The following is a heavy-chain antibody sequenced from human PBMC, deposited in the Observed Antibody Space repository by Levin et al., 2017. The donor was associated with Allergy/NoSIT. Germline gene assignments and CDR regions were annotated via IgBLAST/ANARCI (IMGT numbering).Heavy chain of an antibody. CDR1: GYTFSRYW. D-gene: IGHD3-22*01. J-gene: IGHJ5*02. Sequence: GASVKVSCKGSGYTFSRYWIGWVRQMPGKGLEWMGIIYPGDSVTRYSPSFQGQVTISVDKSTSTAYLQWSSLKTSDTAMYYCASIGHCDNSYCDESSWFDPWGQGTRVTVSS. CDR3: ASIGHCDNSYCDESSWFDP. CDR2: IYPGDSVT. V-gene: IGHV5-51*01.